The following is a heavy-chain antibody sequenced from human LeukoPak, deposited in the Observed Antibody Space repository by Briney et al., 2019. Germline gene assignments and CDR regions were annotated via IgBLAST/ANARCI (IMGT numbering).Heavy chain of an antibody. CDR2: ISTVSTYT. CDR3: ASDGSGFYYYYYMDV. V-gene: IGHV3-21*01. Sequence: GGSLRLSCAASGFTFTDYSMTWVRQAPGKGLEWVASISTVSTYTFYSDSVKGRFIISRDNAKNTLYLQMSSLSAEDTAVYFCASDGSGFYYYYYMDVWGRGTTVTVSS. D-gene: IGHD6-25*01. CDR1: GFTFTDYS. J-gene: IGHJ6*03.